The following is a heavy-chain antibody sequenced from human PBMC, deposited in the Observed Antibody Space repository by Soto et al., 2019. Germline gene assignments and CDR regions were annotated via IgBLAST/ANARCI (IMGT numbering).Heavy chain of an antibody. V-gene: IGHV1-18*01. CDR1: GYTFTTYG. CDR2: ISPYNGNT. D-gene: IGHD2-15*01. Sequence: ASVKVSCKTSGYTFTTYGVIWVRQAPGQGLEWMGWISPYNGNTNYAQRLQGRVTLTTDTSTNTAYMELRSLRSDDTAVYYCAREDGYCSGGSCYSGGWLDPWGQGTLVTVSS. CDR3: AREDGYCSGGSCYSGGWLDP. J-gene: IGHJ5*02.